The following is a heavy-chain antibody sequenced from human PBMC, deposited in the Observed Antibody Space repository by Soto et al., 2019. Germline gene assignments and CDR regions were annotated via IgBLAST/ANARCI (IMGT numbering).Heavy chain of an antibody. CDR1: GFTFSSYA. CDR3: AKGGTSYNWFDP. D-gene: IGHD2-8*01. J-gene: IGHJ5*02. Sequence: EVQLLESGGGLVQPGGSLRLSCAASGFTFSSYAMSWVRQAPGKGLEWVSTISGSGGYTYYADSVKGRFTISIDHYKNTLYLQMNSLRAEDTAVDYCAKGGTSYNWFDPWGQGTLVTVSS. V-gene: IGHV3-23*01. CDR2: ISGSGGYT.